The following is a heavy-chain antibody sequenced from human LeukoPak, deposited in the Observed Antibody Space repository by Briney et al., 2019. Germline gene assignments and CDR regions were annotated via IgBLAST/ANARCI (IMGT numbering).Heavy chain of an antibody. CDR2: INHSGST. CDR1: GGSFSGYY. CDR3: ARLDSSSWYFGTNYDY. V-gene: IGHV4-34*01. J-gene: IGHJ4*02. Sequence: KTSETLSLTCAVYGGSFSGYYWSWIRQPPGKGLEWIGEINHSGSTNYNPSLKSRVTISVDTSKNQFSLKLSSVTAADTAVYYCARLDSSSWYFGTNYDYWGQGTLVTVSS. D-gene: IGHD6-13*01.